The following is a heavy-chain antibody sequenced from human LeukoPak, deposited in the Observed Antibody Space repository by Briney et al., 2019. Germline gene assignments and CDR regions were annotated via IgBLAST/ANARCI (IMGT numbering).Heavy chain of an antibody. CDR2: ISGSGNSA. CDR3: AKASGSTGYYYFDS. D-gene: IGHD3-22*01. CDR1: GFTFSNYA. V-gene: IGHV3-23*01. Sequence: AGGSLRLSCAASGFTFSNYAMSWVRQTPGKGLEWVSAISGSGNSAYYADSVKGRFTISRDTSKSTLFLQIDSLRAEDTAVYYCAKASGSTGYYYFDSWGQGTLVTVSS. J-gene: IGHJ4*02.